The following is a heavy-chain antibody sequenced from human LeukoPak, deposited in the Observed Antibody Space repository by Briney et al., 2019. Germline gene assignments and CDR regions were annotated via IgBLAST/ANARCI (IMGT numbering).Heavy chain of an antibody. Sequence: GESLKISCKGSGYSFTSYWIGWVRQMPGKGLEWMGIIYPGDSDTRYSPSFQGQVTISADKSISTAYLQWSSLKASDTAMYYCARRRSYDYVWGSYRCYFDYWGQGTLVTVSS. D-gene: IGHD3-16*02. J-gene: IGHJ4*02. CDR1: GYSFTSYW. CDR3: ARRRSYDYVWGSYRCYFDY. V-gene: IGHV5-51*01. CDR2: IYPGDSDT.